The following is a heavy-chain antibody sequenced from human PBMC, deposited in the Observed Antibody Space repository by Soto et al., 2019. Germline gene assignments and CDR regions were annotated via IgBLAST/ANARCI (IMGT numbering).Heavy chain of an antibody. CDR3: ASAVVPAFYGMDD. Sequence: ASVKVSCKASGYSFTNNDVSWVRQATGQGLEWMGWMNPGSGDTGYAQKFQGRGTITADKSTSTAYMELSSLRSEDTAVYYWASAVVPAFYGMDDWGQGTTGTVS. CDR1: GYSFTNND. V-gene: IGHV1-8*01. J-gene: IGHJ6*02. CDR2: MNPGSGDT. D-gene: IGHD2-2*01.